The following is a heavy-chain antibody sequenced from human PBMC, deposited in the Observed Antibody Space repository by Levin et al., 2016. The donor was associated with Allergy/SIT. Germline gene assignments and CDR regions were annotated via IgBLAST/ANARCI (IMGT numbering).Heavy chain of an antibody. Sequence: GESLKISCATSGFTFSSLAMTWVRQAPGKGLEWVSSISGSGDVAYYADSVKGRFTVSRDNSKDTVYLQLNSLRGDDTAVYYCAKNYYGSGNGVDFWGQGTLVTVSS. V-gene: IGHV3-23*01. D-gene: IGHD3-10*01. J-gene: IGHJ4*02. CDR3: AKNYYGSGNGVDF. CDR2: ISGSGDVA. CDR1: GFTFSSLA.